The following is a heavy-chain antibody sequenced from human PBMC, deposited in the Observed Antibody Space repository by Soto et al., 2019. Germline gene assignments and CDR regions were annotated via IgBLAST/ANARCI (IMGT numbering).Heavy chain of an antibody. CDR3: ARPIVTTKHRDYYYYGLDV. V-gene: IGHV3-21*01. CDR2: ISSTSSYI. J-gene: IGHJ6*02. CDR1: GFTFSSYT. D-gene: IGHD5-12*01. Sequence: PGGSLRLSCAASGFTFSSYTLSWVRQAPGKGLEWVSSISSTSSYIYYADSMKGRFTISRDNSKNSLYLQMNSLRAEDTAVYYCARPIVTTKHRDYYYYGLDVWGQGTTVTVSS.